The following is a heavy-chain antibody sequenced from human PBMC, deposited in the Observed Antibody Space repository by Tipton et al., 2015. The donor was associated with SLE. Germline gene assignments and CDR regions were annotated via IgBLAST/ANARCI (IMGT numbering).Heavy chain of an antibody. CDR1: GFTFNIYW. Sequence: GSLRLSCAASGFTFNIYWMSWVRQAPGKGLEWVANIKQDGSEKYYVDSVKGRFTISRDNAKNSLYLQMHSLRAEDTAVYYCARDPGSYDFWSRAYMDVWGKGTTVTVSS. CDR3: ARDPGSYDFWSRAYMDV. J-gene: IGHJ6*03. CDR2: IKQDGSEK. D-gene: IGHD3-3*01. V-gene: IGHV3-7*01.